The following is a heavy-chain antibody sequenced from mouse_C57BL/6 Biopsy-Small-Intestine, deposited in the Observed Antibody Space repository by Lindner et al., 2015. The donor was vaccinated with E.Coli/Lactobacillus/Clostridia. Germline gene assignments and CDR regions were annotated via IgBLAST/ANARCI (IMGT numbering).Heavy chain of an antibody. V-gene: IGHV1-55*01. CDR2: INPSGGST. Sequence: SVKVSCKASGYTFSSYHIHWVRQAPGQGLEWMGIINPSGGSTSYAQKFQGRVTMTRDTSTNTVYVELSSLRSEDTAVYYCAKAADYGDFGYWGQGTLVTVSS. J-gene: IGHJ4*01. CDR3: AKAADYGDFGY. CDR1: GYTFSSYH. D-gene: IGHD2-13*01.